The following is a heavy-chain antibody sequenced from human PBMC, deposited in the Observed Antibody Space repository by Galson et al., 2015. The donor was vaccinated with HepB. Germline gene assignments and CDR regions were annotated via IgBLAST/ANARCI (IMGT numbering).Heavy chain of an antibody. V-gene: IGHV1-46*01. CDR3: ARDLGSGYKSYYFDY. J-gene: IGHJ4*02. CDR2: INPSGGST. CDR1: GYTFTSYY. D-gene: IGHD3-3*01. Sequence: SVKVSCKASGYTFTSYYMHWVRQAPGQGLEWMGIINPSGGSTTYAQKFQDRVTMTRDTSTSTVYMELSSLRSDDTAVYYCARDLGSGYKSYYFDYWGQGTLVTVSS.